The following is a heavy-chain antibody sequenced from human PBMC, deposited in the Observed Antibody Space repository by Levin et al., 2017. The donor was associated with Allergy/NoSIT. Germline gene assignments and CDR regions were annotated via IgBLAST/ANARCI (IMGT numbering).Heavy chain of an antibody. CDR1: GYTFTAYG. CDR3: ARAYCTGGSCYPGSSYFDS. J-gene: IGHJ4*02. V-gene: IGHV1-18*01. CDR2: ISAYNGNK. D-gene: IGHD2-15*01. Sequence: AASVKVSCKASGYTFTAYGISWVRQAPGQGLEWMGWISAYNGNKNYAQDFQDRVTMTIDTSTTTAYMELRSLRSDDTAVYFCARAYCTGGSCYPGSSYFDSWGQGALVTVSS.